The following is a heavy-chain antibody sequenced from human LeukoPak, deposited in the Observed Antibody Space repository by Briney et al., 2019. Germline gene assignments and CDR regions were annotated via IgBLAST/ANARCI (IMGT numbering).Heavy chain of an antibody. CDR1: GGTFSSYA. Sequence: SXKVSCKASGGTFSSYAISWVRQAPGQGLEWMGGIIPIFGTANYAQKFQGRVTITTDESTSTAYMELSSLRSEDTAVYYCARDDCSGGSCFGYWGQGTLVTVSS. D-gene: IGHD2-15*01. CDR3: ARDDCSGGSCFGY. V-gene: IGHV1-69*05. CDR2: IIPIFGTA. J-gene: IGHJ4*02.